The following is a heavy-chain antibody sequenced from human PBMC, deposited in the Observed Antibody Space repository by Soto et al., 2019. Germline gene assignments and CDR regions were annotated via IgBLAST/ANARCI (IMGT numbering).Heavy chain of an antibody. CDR1: GGSISSYY. D-gene: IGHD6-13*01. J-gene: IGHJ4*02. V-gene: IGHV4-59*01. CDR2: VYYSGST. Sequence: SGGSISSYYWSWIRQPPGKGLEWIGYVYYSGSTNYNPSLKSRVTISVDTSKNQISLKLSSVTAADTAVYYCARGSTSWYGGYFDYWGQGTLVTVS. CDR3: ARGSTSWYGGYFDY.